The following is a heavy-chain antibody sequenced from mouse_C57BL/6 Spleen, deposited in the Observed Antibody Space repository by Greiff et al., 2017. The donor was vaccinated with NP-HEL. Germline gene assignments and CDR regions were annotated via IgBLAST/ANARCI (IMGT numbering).Heavy chain of an antibody. CDR3: ARERNEGFAY. Sequence: EVHLVESGGGLVKPGGSLKLSCAASGFTFSDYGMHWVRQAPEKGLEWVAYISSGSSTIYYADTVKGRFTISRDNAKNTLFLQMTSLRSEDTAMYYCARERNEGFAYWGQGTLVTVSA. CDR1: GFTFSDYG. CDR2: ISSGSSTI. V-gene: IGHV5-17*01. J-gene: IGHJ3*01.